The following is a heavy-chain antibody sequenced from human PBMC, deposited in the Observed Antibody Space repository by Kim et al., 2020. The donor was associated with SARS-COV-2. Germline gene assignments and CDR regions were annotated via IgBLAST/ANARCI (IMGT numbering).Heavy chain of an antibody. CDR2: SYYSGST. V-gene: IGHV4-59*02. D-gene: IGHD6-13*01. J-gene: IGHJ4*02. CDR3: SRFPAAGTSY. CDR1: GGSVSSDY. Sequence: SETLSLTCTVSGGSVSSDYWCWSRQPPGQGLEWIGYSYYSGSTNYNPSLKIRVTISVDTSKNQFSLKLSSVTAADTAVYYFSRFPAAGTSYWGPGTLVPVSP.